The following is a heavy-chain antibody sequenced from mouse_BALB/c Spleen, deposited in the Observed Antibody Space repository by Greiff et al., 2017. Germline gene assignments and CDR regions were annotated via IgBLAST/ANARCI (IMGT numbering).Heavy chain of an antibody. CDR2: IWAGGST. CDR1: GFSLTSYG. Sequence: VKLVESGPGLVAPSQSLSITCTVSGFSLTSYGVHWVRQPPGKGLEWLGVIWAGGSTNYNSALMSRLSISKDNSKSQVFLKMNSLQTDDTAMYYCARDQVYYYGSMAYWGQGTLVTVSA. J-gene: IGHJ3*01. CDR3: ARDQVYYYGSMAY. D-gene: IGHD1-1*01. V-gene: IGHV2-9*02.